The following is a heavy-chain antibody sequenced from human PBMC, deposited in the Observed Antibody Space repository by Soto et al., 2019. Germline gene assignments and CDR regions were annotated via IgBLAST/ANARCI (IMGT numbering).Heavy chain of an antibody. CDR3: ARDMYYYDSSQGYYHYYGMDV. J-gene: IGHJ6*02. V-gene: IGHV1-2*02. CDR1: GYTFTGYY. D-gene: IGHD3-22*01. Sequence: RASVKVSCKASGYTFTGYYMHWVRQAPGQGLEWMGWINPNSGVTKYAQKFQGRVTVTRDRSISTAYMELSRLRSDDTAMYYCARDMYYYDSSQGYYHYYGMDVWGQGTTVTVSS. CDR2: INPNSGVT.